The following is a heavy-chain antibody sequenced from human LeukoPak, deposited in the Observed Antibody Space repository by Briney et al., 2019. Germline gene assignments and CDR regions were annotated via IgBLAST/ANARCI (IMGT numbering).Heavy chain of an antibody. CDR1: GGSFSGYY. D-gene: IGHD3-10*01. CDR3: ARDDLITMVRGVIKGLFDP. V-gene: IGHV4-34*01. Sequence: SETLSLTCAVYGGSFSGYYWSWIRQPPGKGLEWIGEINHSGSTNYNPSLKSRVTISVDTSKNQFSLKLSSVTAADTAVYYCARDDLITMVRGVIKGLFDPWGQGTLATVSS. J-gene: IGHJ5*02. CDR2: INHSGST.